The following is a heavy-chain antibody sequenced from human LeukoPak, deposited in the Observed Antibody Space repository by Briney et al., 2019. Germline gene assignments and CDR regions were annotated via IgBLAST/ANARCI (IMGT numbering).Heavy chain of an antibody. CDR1: GGSISGYY. J-gene: IGHJ4*02. D-gene: IGHD3-9*01. CDR3: ARDDILTGNRPLDC. Sequence: SETLSLTCTVSGGSISGYYWSWIRQPAGKGLEWIGRIYTSGSTNYNPSLKSRVTMSVDTSKNQFSLKLSSVTDADTAVYYCARDDILTGNRPLDCWGPGTLVTVSS. V-gene: IGHV4-4*07. CDR2: IYTSGST.